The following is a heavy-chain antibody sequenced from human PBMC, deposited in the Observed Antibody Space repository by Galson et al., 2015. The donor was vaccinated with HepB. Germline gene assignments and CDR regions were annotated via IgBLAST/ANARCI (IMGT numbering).Heavy chain of an antibody. CDR2: ISSSSSTI. Sequence: SLRLSCAASGFTFSSYAMHWVRQAPGKGLEWVSYISSSSSTIYYADSVKGRFTISRDNAKNSLYLQMNSLRAEDTAVYYCARIGYSGYDHLDYWGQGTLVTVSS. D-gene: IGHD5-12*01. CDR3: ARIGYSGYDHLDY. CDR1: GFTFSSYA. J-gene: IGHJ4*02. V-gene: IGHV3-48*04.